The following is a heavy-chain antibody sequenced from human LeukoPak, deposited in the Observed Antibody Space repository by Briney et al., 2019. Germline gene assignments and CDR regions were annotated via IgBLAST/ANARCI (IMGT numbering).Heavy chain of an antibody. Sequence: GGSLRLSCAASGFALSSYWMHWVRQAPGKGLAWVSDINSDGSTTRYADSVQGRFTISRDNAKNTLYLQMNSLRADDTAVYYCATRDYTSSKYWGQGTLVTVA. CDR2: INSDGSTT. V-gene: IGHV3-74*01. J-gene: IGHJ4*02. CDR3: ATRDYTSSKY. D-gene: IGHD2-2*02. CDR1: GFALSSYW.